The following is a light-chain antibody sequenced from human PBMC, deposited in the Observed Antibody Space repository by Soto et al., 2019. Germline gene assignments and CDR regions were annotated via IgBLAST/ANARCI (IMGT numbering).Light chain of an antibody. J-gene: IGKJ2*01. Sequence: DIQVTQSPPSLSASVGDRVILTCRASQSISNSLNWYQQKPGKAPKVLIHAASSLQSGVPSRFSGGGSGTDFTLTIGGLQPEDFATYFCQQSHSTPYTFGQGTKLEIK. CDR1: QSISNS. CDR2: AAS. CDR3: QQSHSTPYT. V-gene: IGKV1-39*01.